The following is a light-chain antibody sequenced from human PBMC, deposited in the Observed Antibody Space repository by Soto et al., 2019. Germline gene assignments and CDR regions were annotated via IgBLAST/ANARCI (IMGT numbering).Light chain of an antibody. CDR3: QQYNSYPLT. V-gene: IGKV1-5*03. CDR2: KAS. Sequence: DIQMTQSPSTLSASVGDRVTITCRASQSISSGLAWYQQKPGKAPKLLIYKASSLESGVPSRFSGSGSGTEFTLTISSLKPDDFATYYCQQYNSYPLTVGGGTKVEIK. CDR1: QSISSG. J-gene: IGKJ4*01.